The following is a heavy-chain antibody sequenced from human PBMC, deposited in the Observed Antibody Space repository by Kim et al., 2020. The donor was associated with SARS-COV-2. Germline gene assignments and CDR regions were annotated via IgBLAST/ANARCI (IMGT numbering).Heavy chain of an antibody. V-gene: IGHV4-34*01. CDR2: INHSRST. D-gene: IGHD2-2*01. CDR3: ARSPDIVVVPAATYGMDV. J-gene: IGHJ6*02. Sequence: SETLSLTCAVYGGSFRGYYWSWIRQPPGKGLEWIGEINHSRSTNYNPSLKSRVTISVDTSKNQFSLKLSSVTAADTAVYYCARSPDIVVVPAATYGMDVWGQGTTVTVSS. CDR1: GGSFRGYY.